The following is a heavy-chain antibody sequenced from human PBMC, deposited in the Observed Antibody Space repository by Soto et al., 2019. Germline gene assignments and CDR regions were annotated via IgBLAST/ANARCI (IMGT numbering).Heavy chain of an antibody. CDR1: GFSLSTIGVS. D-gene: IGHD2-21*01. J-gene: IGHJ4*02. Sequence: SGPTLVNPTQTLTLTCTFSGFSLSTIGVSMGWIRQPPGKPLEWLAGIYWDDDKRYSPSLRTRLTITKDTSKNQVVLTMTNMDPVDTATYYCARRPKSDSFDSWGQGTLVTVSS. V-gene: IGHV2-5*02. CDR2: IYWDDDK. CDR3: ARRPKSDSFDS.